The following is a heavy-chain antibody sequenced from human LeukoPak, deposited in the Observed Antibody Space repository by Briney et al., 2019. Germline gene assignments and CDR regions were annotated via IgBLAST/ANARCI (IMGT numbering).Heavy chain of an antibody. CDR1: GGSISSYY. Sequence: SETLSLTCIVSGGSISSYYWSWIRQPPGKGLEWIGYIYYSGSTNYNPSLKSRVTISVDTSKNQFSLKLSSVTAADTAVYYCASIAAAGTGKDAFDIWGQGTMVTVSS. D-gene: IGHD6-13*01. V-gene: IGHV4-59*01. J-gene: IGHJ3*02. CDR3: ASIAAAGTGKDAFDI. CDR2: IYYSGST.